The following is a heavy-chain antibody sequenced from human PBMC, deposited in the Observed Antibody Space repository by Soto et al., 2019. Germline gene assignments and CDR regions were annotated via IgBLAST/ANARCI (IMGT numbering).Heavy chain of an antibody. D-gene: IGHD5-12*01. V-gene: IGHV3-9*01. CDR3: AKARYSGYDYGSLYFDY. CDR2: ISWNSGSI. J-gene: IGHJ4*02. Sequence: EVQLVESGGGLVQPGRSLRLSCAASGFTFDDYAMHWVRQAPGKGLEWVSGISWNSGSIGYADSVKGRFTISRDNAKNSPYLQMNSLRAEDTALYYCAKARYSGYDYGSLYFDYWGQGTLVTVSS. CDR1: GFTFDDYA.